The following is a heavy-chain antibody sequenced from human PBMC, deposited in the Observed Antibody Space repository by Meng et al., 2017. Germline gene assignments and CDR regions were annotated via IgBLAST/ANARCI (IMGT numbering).Heavy chain of an antibody. V-gene: IGHV3-15*01. CDR2: IKSKTDGGTT. Sequence: VRLVESGGGLVKPGGSLRLSCAASQFTFSDYYMRWIRQAPGKGLEWVGRIKSKTDGGTTDYAAPVKGRFTISRDDSKNTLYLQMNSLKTEDTAVYYCTTDSLGYGYDYWGQGTLVTVSS. CDR3: TTDSLGYGYDY. J-gene: IGHJ4*02. CDR1: QFTFSDYY. D-gene: IGHD5-18*01.